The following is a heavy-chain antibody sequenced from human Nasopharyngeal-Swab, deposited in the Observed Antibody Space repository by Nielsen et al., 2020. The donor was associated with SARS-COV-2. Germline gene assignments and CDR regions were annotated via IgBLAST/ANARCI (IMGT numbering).Heavy chain of an antibody. CDR3: ARASPHYYGSGSYSRDYYYGMDV. J-gene: IGHJ6*02. V-gene: IGHV3-13*01. CDR1: GFTFSSYD. CDR2: IGTAGDT. Sequence: GESLKISCAASGFTFSSYDMHWVRQATGKGLEWVSAIGTAGDTYYPGSVKGRFTISRENAKNSLYLQMNSLRAGDTAVYYCARASPHYYGSGSYSRDYYYGMDVWGQGTTVTVSS. D-gene: IGHD3-10*01.